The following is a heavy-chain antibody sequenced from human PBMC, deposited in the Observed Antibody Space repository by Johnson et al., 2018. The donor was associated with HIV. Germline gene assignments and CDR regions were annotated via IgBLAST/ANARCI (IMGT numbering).Heavy chain of an antibody. CDR3: ARSGYGSGSTHDAFDI. CDR2: ISYDGSNK. J-gene: IGHJ3*02. Sequence: QMQLVESGGGVVQPGRSLRLSCAASGFTFSSYAMHWVRKAPGKGLVWVAVISYDGSNKYYADSVKGRFTISRDNSKNTLYLQMNSLRAEDTAVYYCARSGYGSGSTHDAFDIWGQGTMVTVSS. D-gene: IGHD3-10*01. V-gene: IGHV3-30-3*01. CDR1: GFTFSSYA.